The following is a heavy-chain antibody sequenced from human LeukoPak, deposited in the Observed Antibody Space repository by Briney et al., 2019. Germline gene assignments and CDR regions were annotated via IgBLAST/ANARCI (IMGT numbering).Heavy chain of an antibody. Sequence: GGSLRLSCAASGFTVSSNYMNWVRQAPGKGLVWVSRIASDGSSTTYADSVKGRFSISRDNAKNTLYLQMNSLRVEDTAVYYCARGRPHGNDYWGQGTLATVSS. J-gene: IGHJ4*02. V-gene: IGHV3-74*01. CDR3: ARGRPHGNDY. CDR1: GFTVSSNY. D-gene: IGHD4-23*01. CDR2: IASDGSST.